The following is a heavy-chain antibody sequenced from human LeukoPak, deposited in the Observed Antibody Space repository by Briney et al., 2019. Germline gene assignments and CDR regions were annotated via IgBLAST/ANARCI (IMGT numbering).Heavy chain of an antibody. CDR2: INPNSGGT. CDR1: GYTFTGYY. Sequence: ASVKVSCKASGYTFTGYYMHWVRQAPGQGLEWMGWINPNSGGTNYAQKFQGRVTMTRDTSISTAYMELSRLRSDDTAVYYCARTLGYCSSTSCYAPAFLVYWGQGTLVTVSS. J-gene: IGHJ4*02. V-gene: IGHV1-2*02. D-gene: IGHD2-2*01. CDR3: ARTLGYCSSTSCYAPAFLVY.